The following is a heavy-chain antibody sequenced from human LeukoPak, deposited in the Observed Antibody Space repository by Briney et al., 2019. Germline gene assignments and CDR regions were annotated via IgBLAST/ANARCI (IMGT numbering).Heavy chain of an antibody. J-gene: IGHJ4*02. D-gene: IGHD2-21*01. Sequence: QPGGSLRLSCAASGFTFSSYAMHWVRQAPGKGLEWVAVISYDGSNKYYADSVKGRFTISRDNSKNTLYLQMNSLRAEDTAVYYCANSLPILFDYWGQGTLVTVSS. CDR2: ISYDGSNK. CDR3: ANSLPILFDY. CDR1: GFTFSSYA. V-gene: IGHV3-30-3*01.